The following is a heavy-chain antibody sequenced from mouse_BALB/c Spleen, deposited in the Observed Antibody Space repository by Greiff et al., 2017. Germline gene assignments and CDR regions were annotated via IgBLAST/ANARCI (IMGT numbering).Heavy chain of an antibody. J-gene: IGHJ3*01. Sequence: EVHLVESGGGLVQPGGSRKLSCAASGFTFSSFGMHWVRQAPEKGLEWVAYISSGSSTIYYADTVKGRFTISRDNPKNTLFLQMTSLRSEDTAMYYCARCDYYGYGFAYWGQGTLVTVSA. CDR2: ISSGSSTI. CDR1: GFTFSSFG. CDR3: ARCDYYGYGFAY. D-gene: IGHD1-2*01. V-gene: IGHV5-17*02.